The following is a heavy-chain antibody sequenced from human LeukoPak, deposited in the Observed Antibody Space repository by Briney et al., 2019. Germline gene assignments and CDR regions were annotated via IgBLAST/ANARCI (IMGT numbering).Heavy chain of an antibody. V-gene: IGHV3-30*04. Sequence: GGSLRLSCAASGFTFNNYAMHWVRQAPGKGLEWVAVVSYAGSNKYYADSVKGRFTISRDKSKNTLYLQMNSLRPDDTAVYYCARAAGMDVWGQGPTVTVSS. CDR1: GFTFNNYA. CDR3: ARAAGMDV. J-gene: IGHJ6*02. CDR2: VSYAGSNK.